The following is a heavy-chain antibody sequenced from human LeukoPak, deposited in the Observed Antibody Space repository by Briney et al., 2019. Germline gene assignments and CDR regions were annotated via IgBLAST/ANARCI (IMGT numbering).Heavy chain of an antibody. J-gene: IGHJ4*02. CDR3: AKRTWFGELSFDY. V-gene: IGHV4-34*01. CDR2: INHSGST. Sequence: SETPSLTCAVYGGSFSGYYWSWIRQPPGKGLEWIGEINHSGSTNYNPSLKSRVTISVDTSKNQFSLKLSSVTAADTAVYYCAKRTWFGELSFDYWGQGTLVTVSS. D-gene: IGHD3-10*01. CDR1: GGSFSGYY.